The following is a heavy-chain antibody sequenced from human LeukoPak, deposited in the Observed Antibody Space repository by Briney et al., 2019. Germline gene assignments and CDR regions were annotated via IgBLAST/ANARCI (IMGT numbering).Heavy chain of an antibody. D-gene: IGHD3-3*01. CDR1: GGSISGYY. CDR3: ARLSAPQLSYDFWSGYSFDI. CDR2: IYYSGST. J-gene: IGHJ3*02. V-gene: IGHV4-59*08. Sequence: SETLSLTCTVSGGSISGYYWSWIRQPPGKGLEWIGYIYYSGSTNYNPSLKSRVTISVDTSKNQFSLKLSSVTAADTAVYYCARLSAPQLSYDFWSGYSFDIWGQGTMVTVSS.